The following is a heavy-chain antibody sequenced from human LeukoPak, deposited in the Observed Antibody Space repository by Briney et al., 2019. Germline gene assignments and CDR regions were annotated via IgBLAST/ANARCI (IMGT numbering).Heavy chain of an antibody. Sequence: ASVKVSCKASGYTFTSYGISWVRQAPGQGLEWMGWISAYNGNTNYAQKLQGRVTMTTDTSTSTAYMELRSLRSEDTAVYYCARTTKKNNWFDPWGQGTLVTVSS. V-gene: IGHV1-18*01. CDR2: ISAYNGNT. CDR1: GYTFTSYG. J-gene: IGHJ5*02. D-gene: IGHD1-1*01. CDR3: ARTTKKNNWFDP.